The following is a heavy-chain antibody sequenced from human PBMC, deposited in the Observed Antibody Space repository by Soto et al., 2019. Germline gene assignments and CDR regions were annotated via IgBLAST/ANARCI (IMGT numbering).Heavy chain of an antibody. Sequence: ASVKVSCKASGYTFTGYYMHWVRQAPGQGLEWMGWINPNSGGTNYAQKFQGWGTMTRDTSISTAYMELSRLRSDDTAVYYCARESGVGATLPLDYWGQGTLVTVSS. V-gene: IGHV1-2*04. CDR2: INPNSGGT. CDR3: ARESGVGATLPLDY. D-gene: IGHD1-26*01. CDR1: GYTFTGYY. J-gene: IGHJ4*02.